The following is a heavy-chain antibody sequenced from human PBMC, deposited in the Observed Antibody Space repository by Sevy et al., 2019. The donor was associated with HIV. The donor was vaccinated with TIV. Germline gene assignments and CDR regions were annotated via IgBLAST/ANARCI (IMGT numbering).Heavy chain of an antibody. J-gene: IGHJ6*03. CDR3: SCLSFPAYSSGIRGSRYYYMDV. Sequence: GGSLRLSCAASGFTFSSYSMNWVRQAPGKGLEWVSYISSSSSTIYYADSVKGRFTISRDNAKNSLYLQMNSLRDEDTAVYYCSCLSFPAYSSGIRGSRYYYMDVWGKGTTVTVSS. D-gene: IGHD6-19*01. V-gene: IGHV3-48*02. CDR1: GFTFSSYS. CDR2: ISSSSSTI.